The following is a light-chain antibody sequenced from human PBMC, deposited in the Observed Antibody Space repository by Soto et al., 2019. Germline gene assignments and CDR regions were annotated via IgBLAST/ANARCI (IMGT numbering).Light chain of an antibody. J-gene: IGKJ1*01. V-gene: IGKV3-11*01. CDR3: QQRRNWPPIT. Sequence: EIVLTQSPATLSLSPGERATLSCRASQSVSSYLAWYQQKPGQAPRLLIYDASNRATGIPARFSGSGSGTDFTLTISSLEPEDFAVYYCQQRRNWPPITFGQGTKVDIK. CDR1: QSVSSY. CDR2: DAS.